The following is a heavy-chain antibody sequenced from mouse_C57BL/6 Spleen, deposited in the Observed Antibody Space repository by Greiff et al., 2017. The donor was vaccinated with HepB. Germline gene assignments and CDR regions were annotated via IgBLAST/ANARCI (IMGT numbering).Heavy chain of an antibody. CDR1: GYSITSGYY. CDR3: ARGDYYGSSLSYAMDY. CDR2: ISYDGSN. V-gene: IGHV3-6*01. J-gene: IGHJ4*01. Sequence: EVHLVESGPGLVKPSQSLSLTCSVTGYSITSGYYWNWIRQFPGNKLEWMGYISYDGSNNYNPSLKNRISITRDTSKNQFFLKLNSVTTEDTATYYCARGDYYGSSLSYAMDYWGQGTSVTVSS. D-gene: IGHD1-1*01.